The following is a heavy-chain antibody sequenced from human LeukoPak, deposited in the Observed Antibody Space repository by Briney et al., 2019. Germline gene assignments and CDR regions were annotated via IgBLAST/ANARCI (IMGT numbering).Heavy chain of an antibody. CDR3: AKDWYYSGSGSYDNRLGHYYYYGMDV. CDR2: ISYDGSNK. CDR1: GFTFRSYG. V-gene: IGHV3-30*18. Sequence: GRTLRLSCASCGFTFRSYGMHGVRQAPGKGLEGVAVISYDGSNKNYADSVKGRVTISRVNSKNTLYLQMNSLRAEDTAVYYCAKDWYYSGSGSYDNRLGHYYYYGMDVWGQGTTVTVSS. J-gene: IGHJ6*02. D-gene: IGHD3-10*01.